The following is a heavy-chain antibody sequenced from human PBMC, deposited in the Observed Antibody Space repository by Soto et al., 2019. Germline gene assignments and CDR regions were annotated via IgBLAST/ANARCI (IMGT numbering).Heavy chain of an antibody. CDR3: AREAIIVIAAPEYYFDY. J-gene: IGHJ4*02. CDR2: IYSGGYT. CDR1: GFDVSQTD. D-gene: IGHD3-22*01. V-gene: IGHV3-66*01. Sequence: EVQLVESGGDLVQRGGSLGIPRCTPGFDVSQTDMSWVRPAPRKGPGWVSVIYSGGYTNYADSVKGRFIVSRDSPKNTLYLQMDSLRAEDTAVYYCAREAIIVIAAPEYYFDYWGQGTLVTVSS.